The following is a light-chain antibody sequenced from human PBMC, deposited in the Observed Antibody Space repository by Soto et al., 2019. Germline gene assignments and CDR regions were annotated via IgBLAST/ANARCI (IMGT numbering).Light chain of an antibody. CDR1: SSNIGAGYD. J-gene: IGLJ1*01. CDR2: GNS. CDR3: QSYDSSLSGYV. Sequence: QSVLTQPPSVSGAPGQRVTISYTGSSSNIGAGYDVHWYQQLPGTAPKLLIYGNSNRPSGVPDRFSGSKSGTPASLAITGLQAEDEADYYCQSYDSSLSGYVFGAGTKLTVL. V-gene: IGLV1-40*01.